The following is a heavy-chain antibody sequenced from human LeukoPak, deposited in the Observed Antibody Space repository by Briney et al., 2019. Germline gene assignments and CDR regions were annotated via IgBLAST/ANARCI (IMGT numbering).Heavy chain of an antibody. Sequence: GRSLRLSCAASGFTFSRYGMHWVRQAPGKGLEWVAFIRYDGSNKYYADSVKGRFTISRDNSKNTLYLQMNSLRAEDTAVYYCAKVSGAYYYDSSGYPDFDYWGQGTLVTVSS. CDR1: GFTFSRYG. J-gene: IGHJ4*02. V-gene: IGHV3-30*02. CDR3: AKVSGAYYYDSSGYPDFDY. D-gene: IGHD3-22*01. CDR2: IRYDGSNK.